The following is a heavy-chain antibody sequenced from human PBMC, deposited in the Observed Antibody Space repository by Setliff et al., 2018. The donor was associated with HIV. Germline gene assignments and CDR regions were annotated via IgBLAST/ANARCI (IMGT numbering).Heavy chain of an antibody. D-gene: IGHD2-21*01. V-gene: IGHV4-59*01. CDR3: ARVHIAYAACDV. J-gene: IGHJ3*01. CDR2: IYFTGSS. Sequence: SETLSLTCTVSGGPISTYYWSWIRQPPGKGLEWIGSIYFTGSSDNNPSLKSRVTLSVDTSKHQFSLKLSSVTAADTALYYCARVHIAYAACDVWGQGTMFTVSS. CDR1: GGPISTYY.